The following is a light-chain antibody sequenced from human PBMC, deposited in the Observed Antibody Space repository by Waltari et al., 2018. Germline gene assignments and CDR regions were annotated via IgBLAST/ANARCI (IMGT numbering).Light chain of an antibody. V-gene: IGLV1-44*01. J-gene: IGLJ3*02. CDR2: RNA. CDR3: AAWDDSLNAWI. Sequence: QSLLTQPPSISGAPGQRVTISCSGGSSNIGRNSVNWYEQVPGTAPKLVMFRNAQRPSGVSDRFSGSKSGTSASLAINGLLSADENDYICAAWDDSLNAWIFGGGTRLTVL. CDR1: SSNIGRNS.